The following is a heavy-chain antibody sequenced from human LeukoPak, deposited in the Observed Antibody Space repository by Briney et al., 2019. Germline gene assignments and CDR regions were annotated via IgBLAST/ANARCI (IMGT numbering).Heavy chain of an antibody. CDR1: GFSISHYY. CDR3: ARDVGT. Sequence: GGSLRLSCAASGFSISHYYMTWVRQTPGKGLDWVSVIYTGGGTNYGDSVKGRFTISRDNSKNTLYLQMNSLRAEDTAVYYCARDVGTWGQGTLVTVSS. CDR2: IYTGGGT. D-gene: IGHD3-10*01. J-gene: IGHJ5*02. V-gene: IGHV3-66*01.